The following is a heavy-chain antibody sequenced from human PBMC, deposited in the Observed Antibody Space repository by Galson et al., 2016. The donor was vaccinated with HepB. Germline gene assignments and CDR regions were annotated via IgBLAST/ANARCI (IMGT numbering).Heavy chain of an antibody. CDR2: IYYSGST. V-gene: IGHV4-4*02. Sequence: SETLSLTCSVSGGSISSRNWWSWVRQSPGKGLEWIGSIYYSGSTYYNPSLKSRVTISVDTSKNQFSLKLSSVTAADTAVYYCARDPGYDSGSSWGYYYYGMDVWGQGTTVTVSS. CDR3: ARDPGYDSGSSWGYYYYGMDV. D-gene: IGHD3-10*01. J-gene: IGHJ6*02. CDR1: GGSISSRNW.